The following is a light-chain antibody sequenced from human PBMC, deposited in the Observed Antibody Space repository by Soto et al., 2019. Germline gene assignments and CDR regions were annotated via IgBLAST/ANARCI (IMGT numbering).Light chain of an antibody. V-gene: IGLV2-14*01. CDR3: GSYTATTRV. J-gene: IGLJ2*01. Sequence: QSALTQPASVSGSPGRSITISCAGVSSEVGGYRYVSWYQQHPGKAPKVIIYEVTKRPSGISNRFSGSKSGNTASLTISGLQGEDEAEYYCGSYTATTRVFGGGTQLTVL. CDR1: SSEVGGYRY. CDR2: EVT.